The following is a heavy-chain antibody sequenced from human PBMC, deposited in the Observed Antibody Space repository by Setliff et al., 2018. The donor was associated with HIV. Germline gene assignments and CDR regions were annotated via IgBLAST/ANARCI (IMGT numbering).Heavy chain of an antibody. CDR2: INTNTGNP. CDR1: GYTFTSYA. V-gene: IGHV7-4-1*02. CDR3: ARDLKRPNSNFWGGYPIPFDS. J-gene: IGHJ4*02. D-gene: IGHD3-3*01. Sequence: RASVKVSCKASGYTFTSYAMNWVRQAPGQGLEWMGWINTNTGNPTYAQGFTGRFVFSLDTSVSTAYLQISSLKAEDTAVYYCARDLKRPNSNFWGGYPIPFDSWGQGTLVTVSS.